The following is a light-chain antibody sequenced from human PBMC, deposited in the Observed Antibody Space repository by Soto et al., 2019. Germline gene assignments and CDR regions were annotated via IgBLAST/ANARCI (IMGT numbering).Light chain of an antibody. CDR3: GAWDDSLNGYV. CDR1: SSNIGSTT. Sequence: QSALTQPPSASGTPGQRVTISCSGSSSNIGSTTVNWYQQLPGAAPKLLIYSNNQRPSGVPDRFSGSKSGTSASLAISGLQSEDEADNYCGAWDDSLNGYVFGTGTKVTVL. CDR2: SNN. V-gene: IGLV1-44*01. J-gene: IGLJ1*01.